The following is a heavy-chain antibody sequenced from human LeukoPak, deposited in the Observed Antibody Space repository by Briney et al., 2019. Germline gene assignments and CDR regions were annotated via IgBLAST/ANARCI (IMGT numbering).Heavy chain of an antibody. J-gene: IGHJ4*02. D-gene: IGHD1-26*01. V-gene: IGHV4-59*01. CDR3: ARAHGWELPRYYFDY. CDR1: GGSISSYY. CDR2: IYYSGST. Sequence: SETLSLTCTVSGGSISSYYWSWSRQPPGKGLEWIGYIYYSGSTNYDPSLKSRVTISVDTSKNQFSLKLSSVTAADTAVYYCARAHGWELPRYYFDYWGQGTLVTVSS.